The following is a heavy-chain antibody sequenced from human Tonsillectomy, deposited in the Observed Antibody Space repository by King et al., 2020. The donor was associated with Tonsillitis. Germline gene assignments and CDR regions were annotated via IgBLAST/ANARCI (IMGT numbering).Heavy chain of an antibody. CDR1: GFTFSSYA. V-gene: IGHV3-30-3*01. CDR3: ARFDIWGSYRRPPEYYFAY. J-gene: IGHJ4*02. CDR2: ISYDGSNK. D-gene: IGHD3-16*02. Sequence: VQLVQSGGGVVQPGRSLRLSCAASGFTFSSYAMHWVRQAPGKGLDWVAVISYDGSNKYYADSVKGRLTISRDNSKNTLYLQMHSLRAEDTDVYYCARFDIWGSYRRPPEYYFAYWGQGTLVPVSS.